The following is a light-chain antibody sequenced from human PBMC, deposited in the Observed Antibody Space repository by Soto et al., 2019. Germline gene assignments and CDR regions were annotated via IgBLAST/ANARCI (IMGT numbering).Light chain of an antibody. J-gene: IGLJ2*01. CDR1: SSDVGGYDY. CDR2: DVS. CDR3: SSYASSITLV. Sequence: QSALTQPASVSGSPGPSITISCTGTSSDVGGYDYVSWYQQHPGKAPKLLIFDVSKRPSGVSYRFSGSKSGNTASLTLSGLQAEDEADYYCSSYASSITLVFGGGTKLTVL. V-gene: IGLV2-14*01.